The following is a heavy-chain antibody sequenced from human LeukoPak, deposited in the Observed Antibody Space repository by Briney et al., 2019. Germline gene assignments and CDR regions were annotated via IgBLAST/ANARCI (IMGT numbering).Heavy chain of an antibody. CDR3: ARGSRAIVATKFARGRYMDV. Sequence: GGSLRLFCAASGFTFSNYAIHWVRQAPGKGLEWVAVISHDGSSKYYADSVKGRFTISRDNSKNTLYLQMNSLRTEDTAVYYCARGSRAIVATKFARGRYMDVWGKGTTVTVSS. J-gene: IGHJ6*03. CDR1: GFTFSNYA. V-gene: IGHV3-30*04. CDR2: ISHDGSSK. D-gene: IGHD5-12*01.